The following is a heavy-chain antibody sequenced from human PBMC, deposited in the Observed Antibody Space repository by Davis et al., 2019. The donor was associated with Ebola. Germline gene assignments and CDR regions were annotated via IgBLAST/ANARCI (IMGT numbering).Heavy chain of an antibody. CDR1: GFTFSSYS. D-gene: IGHD1-26*01. CDR2: ISSSSSTI. CDR3: ARGVVGATRALDY. J-gene: IGHJ4*02. Sequence: PGGSLRLSCAASGFTFSSYSMNWVRQAPGKGLEWVSYISSSSSTIYYADSVKGRFTISRENAKNSLYLQMNSLRAEDTAVYYCARGVVGATRALDYWSQGTLVTVSS. V-gene: IGHV3-48*04.